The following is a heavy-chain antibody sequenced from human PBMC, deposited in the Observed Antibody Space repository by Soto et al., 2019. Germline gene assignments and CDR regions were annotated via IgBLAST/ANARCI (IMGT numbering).Heavy chain of an antibody. D-gene: IGHD2-15*01. J-gene: IGHJ3*02. CDR3: AREPRYCRGGSCSITGDAFDI. CDR2: ISNRGDT. V-gene: IGHV3-66*01. Sequence: EVHLVESGGGLVQPGGSLRLSCTASGFIVSDTYMNWARQAPGKGLEWVSVISNRGDTHYADSVRGRFSLSRDIADNTLHLQMNNLRVEDTAVYYCAREPRYCRGGSCSITGDAFDIWGQGTMVTVSS. CDR1: GFIVSDTY.